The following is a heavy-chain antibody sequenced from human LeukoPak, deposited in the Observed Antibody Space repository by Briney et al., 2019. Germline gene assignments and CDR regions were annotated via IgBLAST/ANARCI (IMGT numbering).Heavy chain of an antibody. J-gene: IGHJ4*02. Sequence: GGSLRLSCAASGFTFSSYAMSWVRQAPGKGLEWVSAISGSGGNTYYADSVRGRFTISRDNSKNTLYLQMNSLRAEDTAVYYCAKAPESSRNIIAEAGLKFDYWGQGTLVTVSS. V-gene: IGHV3-23*01. CDR2: ISGSGGNT. CDR3: AKAPESSRNIIAEAGLKFDY. D-gene: IGHD6-19*01. CDR1: GFTFSSYA.